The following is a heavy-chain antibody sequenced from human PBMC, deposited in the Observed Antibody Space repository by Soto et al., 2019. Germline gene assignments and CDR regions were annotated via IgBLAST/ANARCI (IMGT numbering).Heavy chain of an antibody. J-gene: IGHJ5*02. CDR1: GASISGYY. CDR2: IYATGTT. V-gene: IGHV4-4*07. CDR3: VRDGTKTLRDWFDP. Sequence: SETLSFTCTVSGASISGYYWSWIRKSAGKGLEWIGRIYATGTTDYNPSLKSRVMMSVDTSKKQFSLKLRSVTAADTAVYYCVRDGTKTLRDWFDPWGQGISVTVSS. D-gene: IGHD1-1*01.